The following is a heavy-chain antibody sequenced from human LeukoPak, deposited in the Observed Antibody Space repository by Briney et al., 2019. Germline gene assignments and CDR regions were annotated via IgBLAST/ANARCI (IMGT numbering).Heavy chain of an antibody. Sequence: ASVKVSCKASGGTFSSYAISWVRQAPGQGLEWMGGIIPIFGTANYAQKFQGRVTITADKSTSTAYMELSSLRSEDTAAYYCARVRESGYDFDYWGQGTLVTVSS. V-gene: IGHV1-69*06. J-gene: IGHJ4*02. CDR2: IIPIFGTA. CDR3: ARVRESGYDFDY. D-gene: IGHD5-12*01. CDR1: GGTFSSYA.